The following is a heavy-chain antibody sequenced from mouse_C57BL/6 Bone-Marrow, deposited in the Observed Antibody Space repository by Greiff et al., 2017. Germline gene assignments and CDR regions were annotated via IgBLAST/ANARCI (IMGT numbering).Heavy chain of an antibody. J-gene: IGHJ4*01. Sequence: QVQLQQSGAELVRPGTSVKMSCKASGYTFTNYGIGWAKQRPGHGLEWIGDIYPGGGYTNYNEKFKGKATLTADKSSSTAYMQLSSLTSEDSAIYYCARGSCDYAMDYWGQGTSVTVSS. CDR3: ARGSCDYAMDY. CDR1: GYTFTNYG. CDR2: IYPGGGYT. V-gene: IGHV1-63*01. D-gene: IGHD6-1*01.